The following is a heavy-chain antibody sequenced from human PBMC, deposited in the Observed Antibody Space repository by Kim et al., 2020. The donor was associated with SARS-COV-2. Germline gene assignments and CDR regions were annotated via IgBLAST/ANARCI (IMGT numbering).Heavy chain of an antibody. V-gene: IGHV4-31*03. CDR3: ASSVWELLGWFDP. CDR2: IYYSGST. CDR1: GGSISSGGYY. J-gene: IGHJ5*02. Sequence: SETLSLTCTVSGGSISSGGYYWSWIRQHPGKGLEWIGYIYYSGSTYYNPSLKSRVTISVDTSKNQFSLKLSSVTAADTAVYYCASSVWELLGWFDPWGQGTLVTVSS. D-gene: IGHD1-26*01.